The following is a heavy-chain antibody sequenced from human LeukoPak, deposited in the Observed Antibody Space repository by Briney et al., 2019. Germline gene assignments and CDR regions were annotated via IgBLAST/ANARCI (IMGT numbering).Heavy chain of an antibody. V-gene: IGHV1-46*01. CDR2: INPSGGST. CDR1: GYTFTSYY. Sequence: ASVKVSCKASGYTFTSYYMHWVRQAPGQGLEWMGIINPSGGSTSYAQKFQGRVTMTRDTSTSTVYMELSSLRSEDTAVYYCARDFDIAAAGTSYFDYWGQGTLVTVSS. J-gene: IGHJ4*02. CDR3: ARDFDIAAAGTSYFDY. D-gene: IGHD6-13*01.